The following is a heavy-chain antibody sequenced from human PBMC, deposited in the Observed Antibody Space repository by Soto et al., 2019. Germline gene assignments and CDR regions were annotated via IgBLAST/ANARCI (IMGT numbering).Heavy chain of an antibody. CDR2: IIPILGIA. CDR1: GGTFSSYT. CDR3: ARTKAAAKYDY. J-gene: IGHJ4*02. V-gene: IGHV1-69*02. D-gene: IGHD6-13*01. Sequence: QVQLVQSGAEVKKPGSSVKVSCKASGGTFSSYTISWVRQAPGQGLEWMGRIIPILGIANYAQKFQGRVTXTXXKSTSTAYMELSSLRSEDTAVYYCARTKAAAKYDYWGQGTLVTVSS.